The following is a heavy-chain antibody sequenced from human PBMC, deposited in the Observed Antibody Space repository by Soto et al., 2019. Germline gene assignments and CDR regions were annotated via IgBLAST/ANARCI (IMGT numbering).Heavy chain of an antibody. CDR2: SSATGSGT. J-gene: IGHJ4*02. Sequence: EMQLLESGGGLVQPGGSLRLSCAVSGFTFSSYVMTWVRQAPGKGLEWISFSSATGSGTYEADSVKGRFTISRDNSTNTLYLQMASLRADDTAVYYCAKDRRAGGNYSVYSDFWGQGALVIVSS. V-gene: IGHV3-23*01. D-gene: IGHD1-7*01. CDR3: AKDRRAGGNYSVYSDF. CDR1: GFTFSSYV.